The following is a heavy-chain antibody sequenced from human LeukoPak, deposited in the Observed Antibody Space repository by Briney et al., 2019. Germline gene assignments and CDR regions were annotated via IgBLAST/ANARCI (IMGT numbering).Heavy chain of an antibody. D-gene: IGHD3/OR15-3a*01. J-gene: IGHJ4*02. CDR1: GFTFSSYW. Sequence: GGSLRLSCAASGFTFSSYWMSWVRQAPGKGLEWVANIKQDGSEKYYVDSVKGRFTISRDNAKNSLYLQMNILKPEDTAVYYCASGLFDFWTGYLNYWGQGTLVTVSS. CDR2: IKQDGSEK. V-gene: IGHV3-7*01. CDR3: ASGLFDFWTGYLNY.